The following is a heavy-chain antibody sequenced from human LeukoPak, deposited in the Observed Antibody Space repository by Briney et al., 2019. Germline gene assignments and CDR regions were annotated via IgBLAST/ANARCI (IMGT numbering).Heavy chain of an antibody. CDR1: GYTFSIYN. CDR2: INPSGGSA. J-gene: IGHJ4*02. V-gene: IGHV1-46*01. D-gene: IGHD4-17*01. CDR3: ATLYYGDYGFDY. Sequence: GASVKVSCKASGYTFSIYNMHWVRQAPGQGLEWMGIINPSGGSASDTQKFQGRVTMTRDTSTSTLYMELSSLRSEDTAVYYCATLYYGDYGFDYWGQGTLVTVSS.